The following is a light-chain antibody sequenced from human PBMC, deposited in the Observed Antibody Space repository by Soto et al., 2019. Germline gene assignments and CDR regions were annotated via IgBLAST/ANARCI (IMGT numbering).Light chain of an antibody. Sequence: DIQMTQSPSSLSASVGDRVTITCRASQSISSYLNWYQQKPGKAPKLLIYAASSLQSGVPSRFSGSGSGTDITLTISRLQPEEWATYYCQQSYSTPLTFGGGTKVEIK. V-gene: IGKV1-39*01. CDR3: QQSYSTPLT. CDR1: QSISSY. CDR2: AAS. J-gene: IGKJ4*01.